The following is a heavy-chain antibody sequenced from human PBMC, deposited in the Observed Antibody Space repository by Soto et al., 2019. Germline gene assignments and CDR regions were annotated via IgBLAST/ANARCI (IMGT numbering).Heavy chain of an antibody. CDR1: GFTFSNAW. Sequence: GGSLRLSCAASGFTFSNAWMSWVRQAPGKGLEWVGRIKSKTDGGATDNSAHVKGRFTISRDDSKNTLYLQMNRLKTGATDVYYCSTDRSWGFCYYYYSMDVWGKGTTVTVSS. V-gene: IGHV3-15*01. J-gene: IGHJ6*03. CDR2: IKSKTDGGAT. CDR3: STDRSWGFCYYYYSMDV. D-gene: IGHD3-16*01.